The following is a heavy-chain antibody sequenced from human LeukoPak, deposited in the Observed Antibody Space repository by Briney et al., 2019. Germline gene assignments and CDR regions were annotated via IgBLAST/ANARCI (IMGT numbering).Heavy chain of an antibody. CDR1: GYTFTGYY. Sequence: ASVKVSCKASGYTFTGYYMHWVRQAPGQGLEWMGWINPNSGDTNYAQKFQGRVTMTRDTSISTAYMKLSRLTSDDTAMYYCARDRTSGYNWFDPWGQGTLVTVSS. CDR2: INPNSGDT. D-gene: IGHD3-22*01. V-gene: IGHV1-2*02. J-gene: IGHJ5*02. CDR3: ARDRTSGYNWFDP.